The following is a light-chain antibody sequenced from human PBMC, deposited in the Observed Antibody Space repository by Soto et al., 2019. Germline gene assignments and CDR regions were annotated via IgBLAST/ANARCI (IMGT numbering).Light chain of an antibody. CDR3: QQYDVLPWT. J-gene: IGKJ1*01. CDR1: QDITNF. CDR2: VAS. Sequence: DLQMTQSPSSLSASVGDRVTITCQASQDITNFLNWYQQKPGKAPKLLIYVASNFETGVPSRFSGSGSGTDFSFTISSLQPEDIATYYCQQYDVLPWTFGQGTTVEVK. V-gene: IGKV1-33*01.